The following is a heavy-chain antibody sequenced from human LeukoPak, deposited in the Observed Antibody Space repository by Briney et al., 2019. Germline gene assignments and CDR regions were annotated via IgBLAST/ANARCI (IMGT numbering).Heavy chain of an antibody. D-gene: IGHD6-19*01. J-gene: IGHJ3*02. CDR1: GFTFDDYA. V-gene: IGHV3-9*03. Sequence: GGSLRLSCAASGFTFDDYAMHWVRQAPGKGLEWVSGISWNSGSIGYADSVKGRFTISRDNAKNSLYLQMNSLRAEDMALYYCAKVGGGSGWYDAFDIWGQGTMVTVSS. CDR3: AKVGGGSGWYDAFDI. CDR2: ISWNSGSI.